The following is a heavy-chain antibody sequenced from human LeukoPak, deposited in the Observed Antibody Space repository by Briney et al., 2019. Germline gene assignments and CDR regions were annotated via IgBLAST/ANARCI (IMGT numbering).Heavy chain of an antibody. Sequence: GGSLRLSCVASGFTFDDYAMHWVRQAPGKGLEWVSGISWNSGSIGYADSVKGRFTISRDNAKNSLYLQMNSLRAEDTALYYCAKGSSGWYAGSYYFDYWGQGALVTVSS. J-gene: IGHJ4*02. D-gene: IGHD6-19*01. CDR2: ISWNSGSI. V-gene: IGHV3-9*01. CDR1: GFTFDDYA. CDR3: AKGSSGWYAGSYYFDY.